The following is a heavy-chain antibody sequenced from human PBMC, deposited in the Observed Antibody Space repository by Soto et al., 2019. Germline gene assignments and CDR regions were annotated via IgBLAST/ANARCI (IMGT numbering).Heavy chain of an antibody. CDR3: ARDPHPSEGYSGSFFDY. D-gene: IGHD1-26*01. V-gene: IGHV3-33*01. J-gene: IGHJ4*02. Sequence: QAGGSLRLSCAASGFTFSSYGMHWVRQAPGKGLEWVAVIWYDGSNKYYADSVKGRFTISRDNSKNTLYLQMNSLRAEDTAVYYCARDPHPSEGYSGSFFDYWGQGTLVTVSS. CDR2: IWYDGSNK. CDR1: GFTFSSYG.